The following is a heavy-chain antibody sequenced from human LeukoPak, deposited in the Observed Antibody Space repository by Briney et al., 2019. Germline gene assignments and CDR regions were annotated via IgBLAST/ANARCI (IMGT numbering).Heavy chain of an antibody. CDR3: ARVTGYVMEDYFDY. J-gene: IGHJ4*02. D-gene: IGHD6-13*01. CDR1: GGSISSSSYY. V-gene: IGHV4-39*07. Sequence: SETLSLTCTVSGGSISSSSYYWGWIRQPPGKGLEWIGSFYYSGSTYYNPSLKSRVTISVDTSKNQFSLRLSSVTAADTAAYYCARVTGYVMEDYFDYWGQGTLVTVSS. CDR2: FYYSGST.